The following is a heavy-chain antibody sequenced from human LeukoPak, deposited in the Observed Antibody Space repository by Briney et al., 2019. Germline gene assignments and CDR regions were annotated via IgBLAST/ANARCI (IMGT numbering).Heavy chain of an antibody. CDR2: ISGGGGTT. D-gene: IGHD5-12*01. CDR1: GFTFSSYA. Sequence: GGSLRLSCAASGFTFSSYAMSWVGQAPGKGLEWVSAISGGGGTTYYADSVKGRFTISRDNSKNTLFLQMNSLRAEDTAVYYCAKDREGLSSGYDLEYFDYWGQGTLVTVSS. J-gene: IGHJ4*02. CDR3: AKDREGLSSGYDLEYFDY. V-gene: IGHV3-23*01.